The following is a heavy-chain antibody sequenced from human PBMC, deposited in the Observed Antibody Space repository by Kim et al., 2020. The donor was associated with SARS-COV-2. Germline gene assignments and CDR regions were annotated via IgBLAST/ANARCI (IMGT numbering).Heavy chain of an antibody. CDR2: ITGSGGTI. V-gene: IGHV3-23*01. Sequence: GGSLRLSCAASGFTFTSYTMSWVRQAPGKGLEWVSAITGSGGTIYYADSVKGRFTISRDNSRNTLYLQMNSLRAEDTAVYYCANRNYWGHGTQVTVPS. CDR1: GFTFTSYT. J-gene: IGHJ4*01. CDR3: ANRNY.